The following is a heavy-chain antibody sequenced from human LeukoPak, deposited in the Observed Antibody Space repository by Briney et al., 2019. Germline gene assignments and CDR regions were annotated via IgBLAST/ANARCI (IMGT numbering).Heavy chain of an antibody. D-gene: IGHD2-2*01. CDR3: ARPPLVYCSSTSCLGDYFDY. CDR2: ISYDGSNK. V-gene: IGHV3-30*03. Sequence: GGSLRLSCAASGFTFSSYGMHWVRQAPGKGLEWVAVISYDGSNKYYADSVKGRFTISRDNSKNTLYLQMNSLRAEDTAVYYCARPPLVYCSSTSCLGDYFDYWGQGTLVTVSS. J-gene: IGHJ4*02. CDR1: GFTFSSYG.